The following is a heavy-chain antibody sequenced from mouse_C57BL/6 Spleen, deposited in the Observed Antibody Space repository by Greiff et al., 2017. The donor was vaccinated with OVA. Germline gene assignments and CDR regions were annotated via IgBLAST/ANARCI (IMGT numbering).Heavy chain of an antibody. D-gene: IGHD3-3*01. CDR1: GYTFTSYW. Sequence: QVQLQQPGAELVKPGASVKLSCKASGYTFTSYWMHWVKQRPGHGLEWIGMIHPHSGSTNYNEKFKSKATLTVDKSSSTAYMQLSSLTSEDSAVYYCATANWSDFDYWGQGTTLTVSS. V-gene: IGHV1-64*01. CDR2: IHPHSGST. CDR3: ATANWSDFDY. J-gene: IGHJ2*01.